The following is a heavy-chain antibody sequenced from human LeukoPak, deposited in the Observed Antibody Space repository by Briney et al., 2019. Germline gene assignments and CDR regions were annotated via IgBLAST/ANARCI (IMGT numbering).Heavy chain of an antibody. CDR2: INPNSGGT. Sequence: ASVKVSCKASGYTFTSYDINWVRQATGQGLEWMGWINPNSGGTNYAQKFQGRVTMTRDTSISTAYMELSRLRSDDTAVYYCARLASLYDSSGYYWGDYWGQGTLVTVSS. CDR3: ARLASLYDSSGYYWGDY. V-gene: IGHV1-2*02. CDR1: GYTFTSYD. D-gene: IGHD3-22*01. J-gene: IGHJ4*02.